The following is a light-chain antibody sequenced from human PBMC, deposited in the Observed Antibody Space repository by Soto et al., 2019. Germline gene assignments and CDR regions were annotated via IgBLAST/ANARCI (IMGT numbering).Light chain of an antibody. J-gene: IGKJ4*01. Sequence: DIQMTQSPSTLSASVGDRVTITCRASQSISSWLAWYQQKPGKAPKLLIYKASTLESGVPPRFSGSGSGTEFTLTISSLQPDDSATYYCQQYDSYALTFGGGTKVEIK. V-gene: IGKV1-5*03. CDR1: QSISSW. CDR2: KAS. CDR3: QQYDSYALT.